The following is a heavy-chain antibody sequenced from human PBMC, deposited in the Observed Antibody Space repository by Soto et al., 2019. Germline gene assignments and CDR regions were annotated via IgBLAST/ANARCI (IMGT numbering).Heavy chain of an antibody. J-gene: IGHJ5*02. CDR3: ARRNSGGSRYNNWFDP. CDR1: GFSLSNARMG. CDR2: IFSNDEK. Sequence: QVTLKESGPVLVNPTETLTLTCTVSGFSLSNARMGVSWIRQPPGKALEWLAHIFSNDEKSYSTSLKSRLTISKDTSKSQVVLTMTNMDPVDTATYYCARRNSGGSRYNNWFDPWGQGTLVTVSS. D-gene: IGHD2-15*01. V-gene: IGHV2-26*01.